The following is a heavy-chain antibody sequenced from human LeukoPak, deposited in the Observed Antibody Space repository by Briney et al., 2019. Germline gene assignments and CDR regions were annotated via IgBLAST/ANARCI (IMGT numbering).Heavy chain of an antibody. J-gene: IGHJ5*02. Sequence: KYGESLKISCKGSGYSFTSYWIGWVRQMPGKGLEWMGIIYPGDSDTRYSPSFQGQVTISADKSISTAYLQWSSLKASDTAMYYCARLGRPGEYGSGSYFPFDPWGQGTLVTVSS. CDR1: GYSFTSYW. CDR2: IYPGDSDT. CDR3: ARLGRPGEYGSGSYFPFDP. D-gene: IGHD3-10*01. V-gene: IGHV5-51*01.